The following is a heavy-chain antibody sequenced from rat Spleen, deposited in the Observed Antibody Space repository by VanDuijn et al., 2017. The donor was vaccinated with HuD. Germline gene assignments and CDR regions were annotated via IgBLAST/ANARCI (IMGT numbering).Heavy chain of an antibody. CDR2: INSAGST. Sequence: EVQLQESGPGLVKPSQSLSLTCSVTGYSITSGYGWNWIRKFPGNKLEWMGYINSAGSTNYNPPLKSQISITRDTSKNQFFLQLTSGTTEDTATYYCARSGMGITLFDYWGQGVMVTVSS. CDR3: ARSGMGITLFDY. CDR1: GYSITSGYG. D-gene: IGHD1-9*01. J-gene: IGHJ2*01. V-gene: IGHV3-3*01.